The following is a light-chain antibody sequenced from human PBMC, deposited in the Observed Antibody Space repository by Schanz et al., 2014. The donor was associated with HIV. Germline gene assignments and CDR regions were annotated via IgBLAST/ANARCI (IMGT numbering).Light chain of an antibody. CDR1: SSDVGGYNY. V-gene: IGLV2-14*03. Sequence: QSALTQPASVSGTPGQSITISCTGSSSDVGGYNYVSWYQQHPGKAPKLMIYDVSDRPSGVPDRFSGSKSGNTASLTISGLQTEDEADYYCCSYAGSVIFGGGTKLTVL. CDR2: DVS. J-gene: IGLJ2*01. CDR3: CSYAGSVI.